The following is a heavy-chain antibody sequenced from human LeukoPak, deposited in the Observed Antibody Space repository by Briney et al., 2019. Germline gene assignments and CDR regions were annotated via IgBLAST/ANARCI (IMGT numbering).Heavy chain of an antibody. CDR1: GFTFSTYA. Sequence: GGSLRLSCAASGFTFSTYAMSWVRRAPGKGLEGVSGISGSGGSTTHADSVKDRFTISRDNSKNTLYVQMNSLRAEDTALYYCAKDMYSGSNYFFDSWGQGTLVTVSS. V-gene: IGHV3-23*01. D-gene: IGHD6-25*01. CDR2: ISGSGGST. J-gene: IGHJ4*02. CDR3: AKDMYSGSNYFFDS.